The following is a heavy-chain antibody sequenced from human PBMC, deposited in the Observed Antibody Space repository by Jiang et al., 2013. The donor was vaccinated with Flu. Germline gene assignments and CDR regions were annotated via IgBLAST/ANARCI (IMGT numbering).Heavy chain of an antibody. D-gene: IGHD3-10*01. CDR1: GYTFTSYG. J-gene: IGHJ4*02. Sequence: GYTFTSYGISWVRQAPGQGLEWMGWISAYNGNTNYAQKLQGRVTMTTDTSTSTAYMELRSLRSDDTAVYYCARDPNYYGSGSDDYWGQGTLVTVSS. CDR2: ISAYNGNT. CDR3: ARDPNYYGSGSDDY. V-gene: IGHV1-18*04.